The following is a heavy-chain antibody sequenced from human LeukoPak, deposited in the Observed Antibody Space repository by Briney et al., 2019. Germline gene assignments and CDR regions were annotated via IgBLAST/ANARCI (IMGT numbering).Heavy chain of an antibody. CDR1: GFSLSTSGVG. V-gene: IGHV2-5*02. J-gene: IGHJ5*02. CDR2: IYWDDDK. D-gene: IGHD2-2*01. CDR3: AHRLGYCSSTSCYNWFDP. Sequence: ESGPTLVKPTQTLTLTCTFSGFSLSTSGVGVGWIRQPPGKALEWLALIYWDDDKRYSPSLKSMLTIAKDTSKNQVVLTMTNMDPVDTATYYCAHRLGYCSSTSCYNWFDPWGQGTLVTVSS.